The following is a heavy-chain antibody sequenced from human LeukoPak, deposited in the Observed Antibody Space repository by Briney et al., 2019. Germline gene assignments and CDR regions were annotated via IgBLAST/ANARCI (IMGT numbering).Heavy chain of an antibody. CDR3: ARGIVVGAEYFQH. CDR1: GFTFSSYS. Sequence: GGSLRLSCAASGFTFSSYSMNWVRQAPGKGLEWVSSISSSSSYIYCADSVKGRFTISRDNAKNSLYLQMNSLRAEDTAVYYCARGIVVGAEYFQHWGQGTLVTVSS. CDR2: ISSSSSYI. J-gene: IGHJ1*01. V-gene: IGHV3-21*01. D-gene: IGHD2-2*01.